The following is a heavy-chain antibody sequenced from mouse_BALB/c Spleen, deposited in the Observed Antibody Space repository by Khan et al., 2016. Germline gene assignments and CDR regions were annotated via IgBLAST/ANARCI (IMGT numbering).Heavy chain of an antibody. Sequence: VQLKQSGAELVKPGASVKLSCTASGFNIKDTYMHWVKQRPEQGLEWIGRIDPANGNTKYDPKFQGKATITADTSSNTAYLQLSSLTSEDTAVYYCARSPYEYDVGFAYWGQGTPVTVSA. D-gene: IGHD2-4*01. J-gene: IGHJ3*01. V-gene: IGHV14-3*02. CDR3: ARSPYEYDVGFAY. CDR2: IDPANGNT. CDR1: GFNIKDTY.